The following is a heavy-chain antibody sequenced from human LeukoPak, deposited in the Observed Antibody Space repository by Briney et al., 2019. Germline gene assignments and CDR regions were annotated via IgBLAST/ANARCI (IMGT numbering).Heavy chain of an antibody. D-gene: IGHD1-26*01. J-gene: IGHJ4*02. Sequence: GGSLRLSCAASGFTFSSYAMSWVRQAPGKGLEWVSAISGSGGSTYYADSVKGRFTISRDNSKNTLYLQMNSLRAEDTAVYYYAKRSNSGSYLYFDYWGQGTLVTVSS. CDR3: AKRSNSGSYLYFDY. V-gene: IGHV3-23*01. CDR1: GFTFSSYA. CDR2: ISGSGGST.